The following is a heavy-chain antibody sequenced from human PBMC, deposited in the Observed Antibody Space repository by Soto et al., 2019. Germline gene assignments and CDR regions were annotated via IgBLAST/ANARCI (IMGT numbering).Heavy chain of an antibody. V-gene: IGHV1-69*01. CDR1: GGTFTNDA. CDR2: IIPFFGTP. CDR3: AREVVTETTFGFFDS. Sequence: QVHLVQSGAEVKKSGSSVRVSCTASGGTFTNDAFSWVRQVPGQGLEWLGRIIPFFGTPDYSQSFQGRLTITADESTGTAYMDLRSLRFDDTAVYYCAREVVTETTFGFFDSWGQGTLVTVSS. J-gene: IGHJ4*02. D-gene: IGHD3-16*01.